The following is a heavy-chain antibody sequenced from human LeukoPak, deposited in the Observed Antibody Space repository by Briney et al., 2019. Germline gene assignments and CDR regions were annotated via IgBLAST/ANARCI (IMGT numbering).Heavy chain of an antibody. CDR1: GYTFTDYY. D-gene: IGHD3-3*01. CDR2: INPNSGGT. Sequence: ASVKVSCKTSGYTFTDYYMHWVRQAPGQGLEWMGWINPNSGGTNYAQRFQGRVTMTRDTSISAAYMELSRLKSDDTAVYYCARWGSYDFWSRYYGWFDPWGQGTLVTVSS. CDR3: ARWGSYDFWSRYYGWFDP. J-gene: IGHJ5*02. V-gene: IGHV1-2*02.